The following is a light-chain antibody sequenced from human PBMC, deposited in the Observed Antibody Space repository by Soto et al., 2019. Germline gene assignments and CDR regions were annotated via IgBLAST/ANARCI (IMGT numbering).Light chain of an antibody. Sequence: DIQMTQSPSTQSASVGDRVTITCRASQSISSWLAWYQQKPGKAPKLLIYKASSLEGGVPSRFSGSGSGTDFTLTISSLQPDDFATYYCQQYHSSSLTFGGGTKVDIK. CDR3: QQYHSSSLT. J-gene: IGKJ4*01. CDR1: QSISSW. V-gene: IGKV1-5*03. CDR2: KAS.